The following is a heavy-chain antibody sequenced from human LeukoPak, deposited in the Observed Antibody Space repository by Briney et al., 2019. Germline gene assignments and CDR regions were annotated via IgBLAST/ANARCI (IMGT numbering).Heavy chain of an antibody. V-gene: IGHV4-34*01. J-gene: IGHJ4*02. CDR2: INHSGST. D-gene: IGHD6-25*01. Sequence: PSETLSLTCAVYGGSFSGYYWSWIRQPPGKGLEWIGEINHSGSTNYNPSLKSRVTISVDTSKNQFSLKLSSVTAADTAVYYCARDPAQGSNFDYWGQGTLVTVSS. CDR3: ARDPAQGSNFDY. CDR1: GGSFSGYY.